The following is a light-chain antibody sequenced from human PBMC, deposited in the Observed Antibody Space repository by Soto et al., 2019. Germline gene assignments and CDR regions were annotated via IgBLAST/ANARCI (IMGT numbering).Light chain of an antibody. CDR3: QQYNNWWT. CDR1: QSVSTS. CDR2: GAS. V-gene: IGKV3-15*01. Sequence: EIVMTQSPATLSVSPGERATLSCRASQSVSTSLAWYQQKPGQAPRLLISGASTRATGVPARFSGSGSETEFPLTISSRQSEDFAVYYCQQYNNWWTFGQGTKVEIK. J-gene: IGKJ1*01.